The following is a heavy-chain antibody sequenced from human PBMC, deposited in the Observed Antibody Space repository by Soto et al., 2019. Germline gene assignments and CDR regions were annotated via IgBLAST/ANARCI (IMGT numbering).Heavy chain of an antibody. V-gene: IGHV3-53*01. CDR3: APHPGGGGY. CDR2: IYSGGYT. D-gene: IGHD3-10*01. CDR1: GFTVSNNY. Sequence: EVQLVESGGGLIQPGGSLRLSCAVSGFTVSNNYMSWVRQAPGKGLEGVSVIYSGGYTAYGDSVKGRFTISRDNSKNTLYLQINTRSPHAPPVFYWAPHPGGGGYWGQGTLVTVSS. J-gene: IGHJ4*02.